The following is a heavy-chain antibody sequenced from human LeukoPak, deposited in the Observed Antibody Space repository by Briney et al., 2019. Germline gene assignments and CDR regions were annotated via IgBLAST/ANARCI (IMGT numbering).Heavy chain of an antibody. D-gene: IGHD5-12*01. CDR1: GFTFSNYW. J-gene: IGHJ4*02. CDR3: ASSIVATSFDY. CDR2: IKEDGSEK. Sequence: GGSLRLSCAASGFTFSNYWMSWVRQASGKGLEWVANIKEDGSEKYYVDSVKGRFTISRDNAKNSLYLQMNSLRAEDTAVYYCASSIVATSFDYWGQGTLVTVSS. V-gene: IGHV3-7*03.